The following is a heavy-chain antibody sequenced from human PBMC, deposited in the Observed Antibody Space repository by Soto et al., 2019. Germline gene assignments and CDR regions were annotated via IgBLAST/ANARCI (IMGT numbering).Heavy chain of an antibody. CDR2: IYPGDSDT. D-gene: IGHD1-1*01. Sequence: PWESLKISCKGSGYQFTDYWIGWVRQLPGKGLEWMGIIYPGDSDTRYSPSFQGQVTITADKSTCTAYLEWDTLKASDIAMYYCARRISNLGEWYFAMHVWGQGTAVTGSS. V-gene: IGHV5-51*01. CDR1: GYQFTDYW. J-gene: IGHJ6*02. CDR3: ARRISNLGEWYFAMHV.